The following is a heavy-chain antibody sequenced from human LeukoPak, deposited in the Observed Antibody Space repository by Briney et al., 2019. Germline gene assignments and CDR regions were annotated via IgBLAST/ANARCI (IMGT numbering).Heavy chain of an antibody. CDR1: GFTFSSYA. Sequence: GGSLRLSCAASGFTFSSYAMSWVRQDPGKGLEWVSTFSGTSSTSYADAVKGRVTISRDNSKNTLYLQLNSLRAEDTAVYYCAKLKQWQPQRYFFEYWGQGALATVAS. D-gene: IGHD6-19*01. CDR2: FSGTSST. CDR3: AKLKQWQPQRYFFEY. V-gene: IGHV3-23*01. J-gene: IGHJ4*02.